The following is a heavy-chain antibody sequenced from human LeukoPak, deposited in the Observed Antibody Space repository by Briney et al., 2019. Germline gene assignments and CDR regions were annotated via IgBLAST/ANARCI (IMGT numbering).Heavy chain of an antibody. CDR2: ISGSGGST. J-gene: IGHJ4*02. D-gene: IGHD4/OR15-4a*01. V-gene: IGHV3-23*01. CDR1: GFTFRSYG. CDR3: ARRAGAYSHPYDY. Sequence: GGSLRLSCAASGFTFRSYGMNWVRQAPGKGLEWVSAISGSGGSTYYADSVKGRFTISRDNSKNTLYLQMNSLRAEDTAVYYCARRAGAYSHPYDYWGQGTLVTVSS.